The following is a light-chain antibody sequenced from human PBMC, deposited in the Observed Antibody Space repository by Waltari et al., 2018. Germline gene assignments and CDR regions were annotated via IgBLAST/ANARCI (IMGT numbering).Light chain of an antibody. J-gene: IGKJ5*01. V-gene: IGKV1-33*01. CDR2: DAS. CDR3: QQYDKLPIT. CDR1: QDISNY. Sequence: DIQMTQSPSSLSASVGDRVTITCQASQDISNYLNWYQQKPGKAPKLLIYDASNLETGVPSRFSGSGSGTDFTFTISSLQPEDIATYYCQQYDKLPITCGQGRRLVI.